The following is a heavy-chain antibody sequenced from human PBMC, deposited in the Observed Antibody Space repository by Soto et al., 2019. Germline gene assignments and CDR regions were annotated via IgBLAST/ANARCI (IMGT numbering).Heavy chain of an antibody. CDR1: GGCFSGYY. CDR2: INHSGST. V-gene: IGHV4-34*01. D-gene: IGHD3-10*01. J-gene: IGHJ4*02. Sequence: PSETLSLTCAVYGGCFSGYYWSWIRQPPGKGLEWIGEINHSGSTNYNPSLKSRVTISVDTSKNQFSLKLSSVTAADTAVYYCARRATTYYYGSGSYGGFDYWGQGTLVTVSS. CDR3: ARRATTYYYGSGSYGGFDY.